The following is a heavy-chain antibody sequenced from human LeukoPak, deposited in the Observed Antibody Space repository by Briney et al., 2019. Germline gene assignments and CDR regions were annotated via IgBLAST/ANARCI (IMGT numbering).Heavy chain of an antibody. CDR2: IASDGSST. V-gene: IGHV3-74*01. CDR3: ARGRPHGNDY. D-gene: IGHD4-23*01. J-gene: IGHJ4*02. CDR1: GFTFSSYW. Sequence: GGSLILSCAASGFTFSSYWMNWVRQAPGKGLAWVSRIASDGSSTTYADSVKGRFSISRDNAKNTLYLQMNSLRVEDTAVYYCARGRPHGNDYWGQGTLVTVSS.